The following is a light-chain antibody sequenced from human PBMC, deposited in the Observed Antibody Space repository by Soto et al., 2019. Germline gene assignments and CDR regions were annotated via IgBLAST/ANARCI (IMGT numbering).Light chain of an antibody. CDR3: QQYNSYLWT. CDR1: QSISSW. CDR2: DAS. V-gene: IGKV1-5*01. J-gene: IGKJ1*01. Sequence: DIQMTQSPSTLSASVGDRVTITCRASQSISSWLAWYQQKPGKAPKLLIYDASSLESGVPSRFSGSGSGTEFALIIRSLQADDFATYYCQQYNSYLWTFGQGTKVEIK.